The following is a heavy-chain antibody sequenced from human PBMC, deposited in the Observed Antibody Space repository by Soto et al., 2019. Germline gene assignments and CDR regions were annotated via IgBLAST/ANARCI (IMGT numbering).Heavy chain of an antibody. CDR3: ASESYGGEFDS. J-gene: IGHJ4*02. CDR2: INAGNGNT. V-gene: IGHV1-3*05. Sequence: QVQLVQSGAEEKKPGASVKVSCKASGYTFTSYAMHWVRQAPGQRLEWMGWINAGNGNTKYSQKFQGRVTITRDTSASTAYMVLSSLRSEDTAVYYCASESYGGEFDSWGQGTLVTVSS. D-gene: IGHD4-17*01. CDR1: GYTFTSYA.